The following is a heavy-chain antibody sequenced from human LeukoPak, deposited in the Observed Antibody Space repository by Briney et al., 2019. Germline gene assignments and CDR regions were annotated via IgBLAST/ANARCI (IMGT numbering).Heavy chain of an antibody. D-gene: IGHD3-22*01. Sequence: GGSLRLSCAASGFTFSTYAMTWVRQAPGKGLEWVSSITGNGDGTSAADSVKGRFTISRDNSKNTLYLQMNSLRAEDTAVYYCARDGGYDSSGYYYAANFDYWGQGTLVTVSS. CDR2: ITGNGDGT. CDR3: ARDGGYDSSGYYYAANFDY. J-gene: IGHJ4*02. V-gene: IGHV3-23*01. CDR1: GFTFSTYA.